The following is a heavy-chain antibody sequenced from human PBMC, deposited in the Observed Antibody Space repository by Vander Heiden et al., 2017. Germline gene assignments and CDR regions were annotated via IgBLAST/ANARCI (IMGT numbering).Heavy chain of an antibody. V-gene: IGHV4-39*01. J-gene: IGHJ4*02. CDR3: ARLRWSGDY. Sequence: QLQLQESGPGLVKPSETLSLTCTVAGGSISSSSYFWGWNRQPPGKGLEWIGSIDYSGSTYYNPSPKRRVTISIDTSKNQFSLKLSSVTAADTAVYYCARLRWSGDYWGQGTLVTVSS. D-gene: IGHD3-3*01. CDR1: GGSISSSSYF. CDR2: IDYSGST.